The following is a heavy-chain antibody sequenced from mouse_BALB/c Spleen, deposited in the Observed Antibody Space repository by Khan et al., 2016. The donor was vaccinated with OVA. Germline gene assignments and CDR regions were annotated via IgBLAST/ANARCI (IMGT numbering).Heavy chain of an antibody. Sequence: VQLQQSGTELARPGASVKLSCKASGYTFTSYWMQWVKQRPGQGLEWIGAIYPGDGNTMYTQKFKGKATLTADKSSRTAYMQPISLSSEDSAVYFCVRGGMTTGYFDYWGQGTTLTVSS. D-gene: IGHD1-1*01. CDR1: GYTFTSYW. V-gene: IGHV1-87*01. CDR2: IYPGDGNT. J-gene: IGHJ2*01. CDR3: VRGGMTTGYFDY.